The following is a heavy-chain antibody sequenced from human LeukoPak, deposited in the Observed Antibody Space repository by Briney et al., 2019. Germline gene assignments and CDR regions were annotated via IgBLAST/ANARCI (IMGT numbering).Heavy chain of an antibody. Sequence: PGGSLRLSCAASGFTFSSYAMSWVRQAPGKGLEWVSVISGSGGNTYYADSVKGRFTISRDNSKNTLYLQMNSLRAEDTAVYYCGRGMTRWLQFRPLDYWGQGTLVTVSS. CDR1: GFTFSSYA. CDR2: ISGSGGNT. CDR3: GRGMTRWLQFRPLDY. V-gene: IGHV3-23*01. J-gene: IGHJ4*02. D-gene: IGHD5-24*01.